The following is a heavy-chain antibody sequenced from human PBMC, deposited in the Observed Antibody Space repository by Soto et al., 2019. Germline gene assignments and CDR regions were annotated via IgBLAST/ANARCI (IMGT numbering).Heavy chain of an antibody. CDR2: INLETAAT. V-gene: IGHV1-8*01. D-gene: IGHD2-8*02. J-gene: IGHJ4*02. CDR3: ARGRGGGAGGMLDY. Sequence: QVQLVQSGAEVKNPGASMRVSCRASGFSFSSFEIHWVRQAPGQGLEWVVRINLETAATAFAQRSQRRPAMPRNPSISLVNMEVSGLKVGDTAIYYCARGRGGGAGGMLDYWGPGTPVTVSS. CDR1: GFSFSSFE.